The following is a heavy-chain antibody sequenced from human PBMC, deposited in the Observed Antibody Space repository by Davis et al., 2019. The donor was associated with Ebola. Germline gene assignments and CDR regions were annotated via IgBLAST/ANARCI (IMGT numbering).Heavy chain of an antibody. CDR2: ISSSGSTI. CDR1: GFTFSNYA. V-gene: IGHV3-48*03. Sequence: GESLKISCAASGFTFSNYAMNWVRQAPGKGLEWVSYISSSGSTIYYADSVKGRFTISRDNAKNSLYLQMNSLRAEDTAVYYCACRGVLVFWGQGTLVTVSS. D-gene: IGHD3-10*01. J-gene: IGHJ4*02. CDR3: ACRGVLVF.